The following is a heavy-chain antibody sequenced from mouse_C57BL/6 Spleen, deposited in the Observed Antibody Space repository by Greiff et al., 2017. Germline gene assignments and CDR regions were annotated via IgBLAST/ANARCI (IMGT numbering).Heavy chain of an antibody. CDR1: GYSIISGYY. J-gene: IGHJ2*01. CDR2: ISYDGSN. V-gene: IGHV3-6*01. D-gene: IGHD2-4*01. Sequence: EVKLMESGPGLVKPSQSLSLTCSVTGYSIISGYYWNWIRQFPGNKLEWMGYISYDGSNNYNPSLKNRISITRDTSKNQFFLKLNSVTTEDTATYYCARGDDYDYWGQGTTLTVSS. CDR3: ARGDDYDY.